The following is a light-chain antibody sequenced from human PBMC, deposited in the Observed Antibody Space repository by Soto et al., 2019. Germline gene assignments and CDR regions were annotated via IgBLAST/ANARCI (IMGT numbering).Light chain of an antibody. J-gene: IGKJ3*01. V-gene: IGKV1-27*01. Sequence: DIPMTQSPSSLSASVGDRVTITCRSSQAIDQSVAWYQQKPGQVPKLLIYAASTLHSGFPSRFSGRRSRTHFSLTITGLQPEDVATYFCQAHNGDLPVSFGPGTTVDV. CDR2: AAS. CDR1: QAIDQS. CDR3: QAHNGDLPVS.